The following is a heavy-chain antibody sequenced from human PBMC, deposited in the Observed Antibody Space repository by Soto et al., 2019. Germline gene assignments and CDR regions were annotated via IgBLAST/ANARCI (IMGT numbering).Heavy chain of an antibody. CDR3: ARIYCSGGSCYSAQDGMDV. Sequence: ASVKVSCKASGYTFTSYGISWVRQAPGQGLEWMGWISAYNGNTNYAQKLQGRVTMTTDTSTSTAYMGLRSLRSDDTAVYYCARIYCSGGSCYSAQDGMDVWGQGTTVTVSS. CDR2: ISAYNGNT. J-gene: IGHJ6*02. V-gene: IGHV1-18*01. CDR1: GYTFTSYG. D-gene: IGHD2-15*01.